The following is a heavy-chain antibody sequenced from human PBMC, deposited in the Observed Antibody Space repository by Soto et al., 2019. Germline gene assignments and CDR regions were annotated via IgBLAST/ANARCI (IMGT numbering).Heavy chain of an antibody. V-gene: IGHV4-31*03. Sequence: QVQLQESGPGLVKPSQTLSLTCTVSGGSISSGGYYWTWIRQHPGKGLEWIGYIYYTGSTYYNPSLKSRVTIPVDTSKNQFSLKLRSVTAADTAVYYCARRMGNHFDPWGQGPLVTVSS. CDR3: ARRMGNHFDP. CDR2: IYYTGST. CDR1: GGSISSGGYY. D-gene: IGHD7-27*01. J-gene: IGHJ5*02.